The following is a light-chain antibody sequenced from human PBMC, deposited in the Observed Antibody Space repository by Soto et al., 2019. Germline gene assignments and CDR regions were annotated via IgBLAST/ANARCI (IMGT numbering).Light chain of an antibody. Sequence: DIQLTQSPSTLSASVGDRVTITCRASQTFSTWLAWYQQKPGKDPKLLISDASTLQSWVPSRFSGSGSGTEFTLRISSLQPDDFATYFCQHYNFFGQGTKLEIK. CDR3: QHYNF. J-gene: IGKJ2*01. CDR2: DAS. CDR1: QTFSTW. V-gene: IGKV1-5*01.